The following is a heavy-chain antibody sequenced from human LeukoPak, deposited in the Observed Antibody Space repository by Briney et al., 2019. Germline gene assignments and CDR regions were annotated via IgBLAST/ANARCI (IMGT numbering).Heavy chain of an antibody. D-gene: IGHD6-13*01. Sequence: SETLSLTCAVYGGSFSGYYWSWIRQPPGKGLEWIGYIYYSGSTNYNPSLKSRVTISVDTSKNQFSLKLSSVTAADTAVYYCARGPIAAAGLFDYWGQGTLVTVSS. CDR3: ARGPIAAAGLFDY. CDR2: IYYSGST. CDR1: GGSFSGYY. V-gene: IGHV4-59*01. J-gene: IGHJ4*02.